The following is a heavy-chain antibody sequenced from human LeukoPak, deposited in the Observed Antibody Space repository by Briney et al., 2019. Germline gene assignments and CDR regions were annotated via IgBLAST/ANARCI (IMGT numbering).Heavy chain of an antibody. CDR2: IYYSGST. CDR1: GGSISSHY. V-gene: IGHV4-59*11. CDR3: ARFVEMATMVFDY. J-gene: IGHJ4*02. Sequence: SETLSLTCTVSGGSISSHYWSWIRQPPGKGLEWIGYIYYSGSTNYNPSFKSRVTISVDTSKNQFSLKLSSVTAADTAVYYCARFVEMATMVFDYWGQGTLVTVSS. D-gene: IGHD5-24*01.